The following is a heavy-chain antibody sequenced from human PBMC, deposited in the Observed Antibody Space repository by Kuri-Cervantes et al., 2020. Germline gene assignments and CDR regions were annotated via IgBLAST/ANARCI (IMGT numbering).Heavy chain of an antibody. V-gene: IGHV3-9*01. Sequence: SLKISCAASGFTFDDYAMHWVRQAPGKGLEWVSGISWNSGSIGYADSVKGRFTISRDNAKNSLYLQMNSLRAEDTAVYYCARDWGGMVRGASLDYWGQGTLVTVSS. CDR1: GFTFDDYA. D-gene: IGHD3-10*01. CDR2: ISWNSGSI. CDR3: ARDWGGMVRGASLDY. J-gene: IGHJ4*02.